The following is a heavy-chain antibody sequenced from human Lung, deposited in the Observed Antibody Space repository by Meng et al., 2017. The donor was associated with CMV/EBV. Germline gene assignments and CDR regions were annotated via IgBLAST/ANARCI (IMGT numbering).Heavy chain of an antibody. Sequence: SVXVSXXASGYTFTGYYMHWVRQAPGQGLEWMGWINPNSGGTNYAQKFQGRVTMTRDTSISTAYMELSRVKSDDTAVYYCARDGLALTQQLVPYGMDVWGQGTSVTVSS. D-gene: IGHD6-13*01. J-gene: IGHJ6*02. CDR2: INPNSGGT. CDR1: GYTFTGYY. V-gene: IGHV1-2*02. CDR3: ARDGLALTQQLVPYGMDV.